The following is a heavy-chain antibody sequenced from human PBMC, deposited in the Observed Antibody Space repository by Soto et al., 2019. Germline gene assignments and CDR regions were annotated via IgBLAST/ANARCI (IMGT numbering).Heavy chain of an antibody. CDR2: MDVGSANA. CDR1: GYTISSAS. J-gene: IGHJ5*01. CDR3: LTAGGMYNWFDS. V-gene: IGHV1-58*01. D-gene: IGHD3-16*01. Sequence: SVKVSWKTSGYTISSASVHWVRQARGHRLQWIGWMDVGSANASYAQMLQARVTISRDMSTSTAYMELSSLRPAERVVYYCLTAGGMYNWFDSWGQGTLVLVSP.